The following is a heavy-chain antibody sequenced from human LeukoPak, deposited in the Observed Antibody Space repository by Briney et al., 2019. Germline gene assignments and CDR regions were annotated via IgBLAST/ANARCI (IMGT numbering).Heavy chain of an antibody. CDR2: IYHSGST. V-gene: IGHV4-38-2*02. D-gene: IGHD6-25*01. Sequence: SETLSLTCSVSGYSISSGYYWGWIRQPPGKGLEWIGSIYHSGSTQYNPSLKSRVTISVDMSKNQFSLKLSSVTAADTAVYYCARESATFPPYYFDYWGQGTLVTVSS. J-gene: IGHJ4*02. CDR1: GYSISSGYY. CDR3: ARESATFPPYYFDY.